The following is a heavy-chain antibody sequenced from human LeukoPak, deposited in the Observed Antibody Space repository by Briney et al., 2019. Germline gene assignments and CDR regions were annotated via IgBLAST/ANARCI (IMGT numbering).Heavy chain of an antibody. D-gene: IGHD3-10*01. J-gene: IGHJ5*02. CDR2: INTNTGNP. CDR1: GYTFTSYA. Sequence: ASVKVSCKASGYTFTSYAMNWVRQAPGQGLEWMGWINTNTGNPTYAQGFTGRFVFSLDTSVSTAYLQISSLKAEDTAVYYCAGRSVTMVRGVNALTFDPWGQGTLVTVSS. CDR3: AGRSVTMVRGVNALTFDP. V-gene: IGHV7-4-1*02.